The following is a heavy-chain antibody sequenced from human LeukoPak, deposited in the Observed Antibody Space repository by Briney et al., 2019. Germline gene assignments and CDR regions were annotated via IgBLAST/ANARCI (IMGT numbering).Heavy chain of an antibody. CDR3: AREQYDYVWGSYRSHWYFDL. J-gene: IGHJ2*01. Sequence: NPSETLSLTCTVSGGSISSSSYYWGWIRQPPGKGLEWIGSIYYSGSTYYNPSLKSRVTISVDTSKNQFSLKLSSVTAADTAVYYCAREQYDYVWGSYRSHWYFDLWGRGTLVTVSS. D-gene: IGHD3-16*02. CDR2: IYYSGST. CDR1: GGSISSSSYY. V-gene: IGHV4-39*02.